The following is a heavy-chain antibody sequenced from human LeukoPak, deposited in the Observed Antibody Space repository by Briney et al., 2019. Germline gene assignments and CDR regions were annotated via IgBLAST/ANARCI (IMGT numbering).Heavy chain of an antibody. CDR2: IYTSGST. CDR3: ARGRRRSSGWSFDY. J-gene: IGHJ4*02. Sequence: PSETLSLTCTVSGGSTSSGSYYWSWIRQPAGKGLEWIGRIYTSGSTNYNPSLKSRVTISGDTSKNQFSLNLSSVTAADTAVYYCARGRRRSSGWSFDYWGQGTLVTVSS. D-gene: IGHD6-19*01. CDR1: GGSTSSGSYY. V-gene: IGHV4-61*02.